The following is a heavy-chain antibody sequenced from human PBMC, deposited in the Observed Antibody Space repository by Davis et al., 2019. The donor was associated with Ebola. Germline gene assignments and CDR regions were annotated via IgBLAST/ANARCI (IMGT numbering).Heavy chain of an antibody. CDR1: GDSISSHY. CDR3: ARLNADSRGWEFDY. V-gene: IGHV4-59*08. J-gene: IGHJ4*02. CDR2: FYSRGSA. Sequence: SETLSLTCTVSGDSISSHYWSWIRQSPGKGLEWIGYFYSRGSASYNPSLKSRVTISLHTSKNQFSLNLTSVTAADTAIYYCARLNADSRGWEFDYWGQGTLVTVSS. D-gene: IGHD6-19*01.